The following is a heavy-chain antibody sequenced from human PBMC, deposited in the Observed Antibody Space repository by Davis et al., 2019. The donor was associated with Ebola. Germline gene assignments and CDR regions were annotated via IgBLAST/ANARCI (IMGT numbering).Heavy chain of an antibody. D-gene: IGHD3-3*01. CDR2: ISSSSSYI. Sequence: GESLKISCAASGFTFDDYAMHWVRQAPGKGLEWVSSISSSSSYIYYADSVKGRFTISRDNAKNSLYLQMNSLRTEDTALYYCAKDPYDFWSGYLTPYFDYCGQGTLVTVSS. V-gene: IGHV3-21*04. CDR3: AKDPYDFWSGYLTPYFDY. J-gene: IGHJ4*02. CDR1: GFTFDDYA.